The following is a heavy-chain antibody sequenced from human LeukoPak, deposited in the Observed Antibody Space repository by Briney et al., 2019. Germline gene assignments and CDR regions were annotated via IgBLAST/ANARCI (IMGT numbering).Heavy chain of an antibody. Sequence: RPGGSLRLSCAASGSSFSTYWMSWVRQAPGKGLEWVANIKQDGSEKYYVDSAKGRFTISRDNAKNSLYLQMNSLRAEDTAVYYCATDLGSSRPNFWGQGILVTVSS. J-gene: IGHJ4*02. V-gene: IGHV3-7*01. D-gene: IGHD6-13*01. CDR3: ATDLGSSRPNF. CDR1: GSSFSTYW. CDR2: IKQDGSEK.